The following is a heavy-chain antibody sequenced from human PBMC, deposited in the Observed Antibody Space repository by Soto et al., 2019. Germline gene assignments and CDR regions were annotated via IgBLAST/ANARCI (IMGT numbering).Heavy chain of an antibody. CDR3: ARAGAWGSNYDDAAVDA. Sequence: VPLVQSGAEVKKPGASVKVSCRASGYTFTSDAMHWVRQAPGQGLEWLGWINVGTGYTTFSQKFQGRVSITRVTYASTAYMELSSLRSEDTAIYYCARAGAWGSNYDDAAVDAWGQGTKVTVSS. V-gene: IGHV1-3*01. D-gene: IGHD3-22*01. J-gene: IGHJ3*01. CDR2: INVGTGYT. CDR1: GYTFTSDA.